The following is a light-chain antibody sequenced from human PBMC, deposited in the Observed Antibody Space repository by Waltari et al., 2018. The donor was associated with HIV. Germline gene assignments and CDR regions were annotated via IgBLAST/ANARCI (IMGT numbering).Light chain of an antibody. J-gene: IGKJ3*01. V-gene: IGKV1-39*01. CDR2: DAS. CDR3: QQRSSFPLT. Sequence: DIQMTQSPSSLSASVGDRVSITCRASQAVANKVNWFQQKPGKAPKVLIYDASRLPNGVPSRFSGSGSGTDFTLTINGVQPDDFVSYFCQQRSSFPLTFGPGTKVDVK. CDR1: QAVANK.